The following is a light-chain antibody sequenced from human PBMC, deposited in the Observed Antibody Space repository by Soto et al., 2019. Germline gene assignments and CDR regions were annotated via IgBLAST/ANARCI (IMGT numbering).Light chain of an antibody. CDR1: QSIRSN. V-gene: IGKV3-20*01. CDR2: GAS. J-gene: IGKJ5*01. CDR3: QQYGSASIT. Sequence: EIVMTQSPATLSVSPGERATLSCRASQSIRSNLAWYQQKPGQAPRLLIYGASRRATGIPDRFSGSGSGTDFTLTISRLEPEDFALYHCQQYGSASITFGQGTRLEIK.